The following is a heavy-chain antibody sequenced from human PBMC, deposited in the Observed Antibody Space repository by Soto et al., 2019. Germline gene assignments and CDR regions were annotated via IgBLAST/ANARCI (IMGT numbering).Heavy chain of an antibody. Sequence: PSETLSLTCAVSGGSISSSNWWSWVRLPPGKGLEWIGEIYHSGSTNYNPSLKSRVTISVDKSKNQFSLKLSSVTAADTAVYYCARAPETAFSGVVRYYYYYGMDVWGQGTTVTVSS. D-gene: IGHD3-3*01. CDR3: ARAPETAFSGVVRYYYYYGMDV. CDR1: GGSISSSNW. V-gene: IGHV4-4*02. CDR2: IYHSGST. J-gene: IGHJ6*02.